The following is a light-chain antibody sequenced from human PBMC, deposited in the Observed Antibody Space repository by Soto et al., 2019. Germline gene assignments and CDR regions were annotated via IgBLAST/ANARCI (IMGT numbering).Light chain of an antibody. J-gene: IGLJ2*01. CDR3: GLYTIAETVV. CDR1: KEVASYNR. Sequence: QSVLSPLPSLCRSPGQSVTISCTGTKEVASYNRVSWYQQTPGTSPKLLVYDVTKRASGISDRFSGSKSGNTASLTISGLQADDEGDYSCGLYTIAETVVLGGGTK. V-gene: IGLV2-18*01. CDR2: DVT.